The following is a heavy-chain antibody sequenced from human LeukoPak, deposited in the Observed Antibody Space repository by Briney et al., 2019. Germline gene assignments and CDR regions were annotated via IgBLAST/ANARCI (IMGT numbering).Heavy chain of an antibody. Sequence: ASVNVSCKASGYTFSSNDINWVRQATGQGLEWVGGFDPEDGETIYAQKFPGRVTMTEDTSTDTAYMELSSLRSEDTAVYYCATDRYYYGSGSYWADYWGQGTLVTVSS. CDR3: ATDRYYYGSGSYWADY. CDR1: GYTFSSND. V-gene: IGHV1-24*01. J-gene: IGHJ4*02. D-gene: IGHD3-10*01. CDR2: FDPEDGET.